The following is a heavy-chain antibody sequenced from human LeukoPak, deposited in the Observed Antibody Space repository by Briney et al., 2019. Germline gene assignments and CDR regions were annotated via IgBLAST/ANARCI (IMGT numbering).Heavy chain of an antibody. Sequence: SVKVSCQASGGTFSSYAISWVRQAPGQGLEWMGGIIPIFGTANYAQKFQGRVTITADESTSTAYMELSSLRSEDTAVYYCARGLRSNIVVVPAAIFDWFDPWGQGTLVTVSS. CDR3: ARGLRSNIVVVPAAIFDWFDP. J-gene: IGHJ5*02. V-gene: IGHV1-69*01. CDR1: GGTFSSYA. D-gene: IGHD2-2*01. CDR2: IIPIFGTA.